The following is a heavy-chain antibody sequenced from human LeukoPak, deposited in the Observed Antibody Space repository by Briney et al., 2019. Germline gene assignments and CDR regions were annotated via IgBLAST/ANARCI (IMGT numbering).Heavy chain of an antibody. CDR2: ISGSGGDT. Sequence: GGSLRLSCAASGFSFSDDAMSWVRQDPGKGLEWVSAISGSGGDTYFADSVKGRFTTSRDNSKRTVFLQMDSLRAEDTAVYYCAKDPHFYYYYYMDAWGNGTTVTVSS. CDR3: AKDPHFYYYYYMDA. V-gene: IGHV3-23*01. J-gene: IGHJ6*03. CDR1: GFSFSDDA.